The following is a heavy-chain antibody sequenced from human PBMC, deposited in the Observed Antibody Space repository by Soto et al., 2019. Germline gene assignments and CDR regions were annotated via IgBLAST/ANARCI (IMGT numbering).Heavy chain of an antibody. CDR3: AKDMRSLSSWSNFDY. CDR2: ISWNSGSI. CDR1: GFTFDDYA. D-gene: IGHD6-13*01. V-gene: IGHV3-9*01. J-gene: IGHJ4*02. Sequence: EVQLVESGGGLVQPGRSLRLSCAASGFTFDDYAMHWVRQAPGKGLEWVSGISWNSGSIGYADSVKGRFTISRDNAKNSLYLQMNSLRAEDTALYYCAKDMRSLSSWSNFDYWGQGTLVTVSS.